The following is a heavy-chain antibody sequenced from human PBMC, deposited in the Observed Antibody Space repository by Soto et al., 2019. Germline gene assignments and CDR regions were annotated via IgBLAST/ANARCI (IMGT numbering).Heavy chain of an antibody. V-gene: IGHV4-39*01. CDR1: GGSISSSSYY. J-gene: IGHJ6*03. CDR2: IYYSGST. CDR3: ARPGIAARRGYYYYYMDV. D-gene: IGHD6-6*01. Sequence: QLQLQESGPGLVKPSETLSLTCTVSGGSISSSSYYWGWIRQPPGKGLEWIGSIYYSGSTYYNTSIKSRVTISVDTSKNQFSLKLSSVTAADTAVYYCARPGIAARRGYYYYYMDVWGKGTTVTVSS.